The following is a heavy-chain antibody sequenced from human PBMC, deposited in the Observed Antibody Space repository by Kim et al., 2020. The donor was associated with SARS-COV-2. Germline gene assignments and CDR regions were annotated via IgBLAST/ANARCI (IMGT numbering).Heavy chain of an antibody. D-gene: IGHD3-22*01. Sequence: SETLSLTCTVSGGSISSYYWSWIRQPPGKGLEWIGYIYYSGSTNYNPSLKSRVTISVDTSKNQFSLKLSSVTAADTAVYYCALMFSSGYFYDYWGQGTLVTVSS. CDR2: IYYSGST. CDR1: GGSISSYY. CDR3: ALMFSSGYFYDY. V-gene: IGHV4-59*13. J-gene: IGHJ4*02.